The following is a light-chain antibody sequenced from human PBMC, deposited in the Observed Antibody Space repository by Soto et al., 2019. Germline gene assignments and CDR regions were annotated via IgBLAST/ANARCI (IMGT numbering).Light chain of an antibody. CDR3: QQYNNWPLT. CDR2: GAS. Sequence: EIVMTQSPATLSVSPGERATLSCRASQSVSSNLAWYQQKPGQAPRPLIYGASTRDTGIPARFSGSGSGTEFTLTISSLQSEDFAVYYCQQYNNWPLTFGGGTKVEIK. J-gene: IGKJ4*01. CDR1: QSVSSN. V-gene: IGKV3-15*01.